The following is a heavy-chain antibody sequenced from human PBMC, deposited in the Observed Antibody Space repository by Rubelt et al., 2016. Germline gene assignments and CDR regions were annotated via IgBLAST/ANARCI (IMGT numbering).Heavy chain of an antibody. D-gene: IGHD3-10*01. CDR1: GYTLTELS. J-gene: IGHJ4*02. CDR3: ATVQQNWCARVRGVGNDY. CDR2: FDPEDGEN. Sequence: QVQLVQSGAEVKKPGASVKVSCKVSGYTLTELSMHWVRQAPGKGLEWMGGFDPEDGENNYAQKFQGRVTMTEATSTDTAYREASSLRAEDRAVYYCATVQQNWCARVRGVGNDYWGQGTLVTVSS. V-gene: IGHV1-24*01.